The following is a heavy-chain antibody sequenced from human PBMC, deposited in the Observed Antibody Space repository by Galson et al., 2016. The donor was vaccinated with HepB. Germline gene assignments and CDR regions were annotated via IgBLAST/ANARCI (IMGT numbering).Heavy chain of an antibody. V-gene: IGHV2-5*02. CDR2: IHWDGEK. Sequence: PALVKPTQTLTLTCTFSGFSFSTSGVGVTWIRQPPGKALEWLALIHWDGEKRFRPSLKNRLTITKDTSENQVVLTMTHVHPMDTATYYCAHLEYYCESGNYLGDYFYSGMDVWGQGIKVAVSS. D-gene: IGHD3-10*01. CDR1: GFSFSTSGVG. CDR3: AHLEYYCESGNYLGDYFYSGMDV. J-gene: IGHJ6*02.